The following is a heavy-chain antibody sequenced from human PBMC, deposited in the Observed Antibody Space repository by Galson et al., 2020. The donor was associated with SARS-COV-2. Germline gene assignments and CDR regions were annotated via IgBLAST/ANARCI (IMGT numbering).Heavy chain of an antibody. J-gene: IGHJ6*03. V-gene: IGHV3-49*04. CDR2: IRSKAYGGTT. Sequence: GGSLRLSCTASGFTFGDYAMSWVRQAPGKGLEWVGFIRSKAYGGTTEYAASVKGRFTISRDDSKSIAYLQMNSLKTEDTAVYYCTRDPKDIVVVPDAWEYYYYYMDVWGKGTTVTISS. CDR3: TRDPKDIVVVPDAWEYYYYYMDV. CDR1: GFTFGDYA. D-gene: IGHD2-2*01.